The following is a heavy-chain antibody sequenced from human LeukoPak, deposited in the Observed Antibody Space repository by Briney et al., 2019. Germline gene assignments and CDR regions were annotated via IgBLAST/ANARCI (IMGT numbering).Heavy chain of an antibody. D-gene: IGHD2-2*01. CDR2: IIPIFGTA. CDR1: GYTFTSYG. J-gene: IGHJ3*02. Sequence: ASVKVSCKASGYTFTSYGISWVRQAPGQGLEWMGGIIPIFGTANYAQKFQGRVTITADESTSTAYMELSSLRSEDTAVYYCAREDPYCSSTSCYLDAFDIWGQGTMVTVSS. CDR3: AREDPYCSSTSCYLDAFDI. V-gene: IGHV1-69*13.